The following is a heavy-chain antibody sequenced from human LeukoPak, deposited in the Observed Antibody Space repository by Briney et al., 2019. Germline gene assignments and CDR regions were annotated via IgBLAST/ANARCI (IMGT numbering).Heavy chain of an antibody. CDR1: GFTFSGYA. D-gene: IGHD3-10*01. CDR3: ARPTYYYGSVDAFDI. CDR2: ISGSSTKI. J-gene: IGHJ3*02. V-gene: IGHV3-48*02. Sequence: GGSLILSCAASGFTFSGYAMNWVRQAPGKGLEWVSYISGSSTKIYYAESVKGRFTISRDNAKNSLSLQMNSLRDEDTAVYYCARPTYYYGSVDAFDIWGQGTMVTVSS.